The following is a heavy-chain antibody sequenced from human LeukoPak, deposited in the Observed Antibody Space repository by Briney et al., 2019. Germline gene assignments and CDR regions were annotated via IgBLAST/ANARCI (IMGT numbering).Heavy chain of an antibody. CDR2: ITDDATDT. V-gene: IGHV3-23*01. Sequence: GGSLRLSCAASGFTFSSYSMNWVRQAPGKGLEWVSAITDDATDTYHADSVKGRFTISRDNSKNTLYLQMNSLRAEDTAVYYCTKGSRAARPYYFDYWGLGALVTVSP. CDR3: TKGSRAARPYYFDY. J-gene: IGHJ4*02. CDR1: GFTFSSYS. D-gene: IGHD6-6*01.